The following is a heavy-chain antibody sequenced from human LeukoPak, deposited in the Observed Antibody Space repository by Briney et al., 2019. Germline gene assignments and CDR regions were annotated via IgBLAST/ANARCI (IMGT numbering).Heavy chain of an antibody. V-gene: IGHV1-2*02. CDR2: INPNSGGT. J-gene: IGHJ4*02. CDR1: GYTFTGYY. Sequence: ASVKVSCKASGYTFTGYYMHWVRRAPGQGLEWMGWINPNSGGTNYAQKFQGRVTMTRDTSISTAYMELSRLRSDDTAVYYCAREPVYCGGDCFIDYWGQGTLVTVSS. D-gene: IGHD2-21*02. CDR3: AREPVYCGGDCFIDY.